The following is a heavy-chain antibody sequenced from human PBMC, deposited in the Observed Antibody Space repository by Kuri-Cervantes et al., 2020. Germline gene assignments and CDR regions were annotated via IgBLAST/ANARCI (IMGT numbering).Heavy chain of an antibody. D-gene: IGHD1-1*01. CDR3: ARARGTAGTFDY. CDR1: GGSISSSSYY. J-gene: IGHJ4*02. Sequence: ESLKISCTVSGGSISSSSYYWGWIRQPPGKGLEWIGSTYYSGSTYYNPSLRSRVTISVDTSKNQFSLKLSSVTAADTAVYYCARARGTAGTFDYWGQGTLVTVSS. CDR2: TYYSGST. V-gene: IGHV4-39*07.